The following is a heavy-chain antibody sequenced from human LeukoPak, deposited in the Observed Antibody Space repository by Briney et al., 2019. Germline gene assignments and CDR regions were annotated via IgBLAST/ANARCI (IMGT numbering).Heavy chain of an antibody. Sequence: GGSLRLSCEASGFTYSESWMTWVRQAPGKGLEWVASVKEDGSEKYYVDSVKGRFTISRDNARNSLYLQMNSLRAEDTAVYYCARGLGGADYWGQGTLVTVSS. CDR2: VKEDGSEK. CDR3: ARGLGGADY. V-gene: IGHV3-7*01. CDR1: GFTYSESW. J-gene: IGHJ4*02. D-gene: IGHD2-21*01.